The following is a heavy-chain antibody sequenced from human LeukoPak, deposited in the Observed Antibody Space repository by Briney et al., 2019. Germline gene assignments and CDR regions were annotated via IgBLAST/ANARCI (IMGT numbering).Heavy chain of an antibody. Sequence: GGSLRLSCAASGFTFKNFAMSWVRQAPGRGLEWVSSSDGSGRLTYYDDSVKGRFTISRDNSKDTLYLEMDSLRAGDSAVYYCARAISQFVIGGAAYWGQGTQVTVSS. CDR3: ARAISQFVIGGAAY. CDR1: GFTFKNFA. V-gene: IGHV3-23*01. D-gene: IGHD3-10*01. J-gene: IGHJ4*02. CDR2: SDGSGRLT.